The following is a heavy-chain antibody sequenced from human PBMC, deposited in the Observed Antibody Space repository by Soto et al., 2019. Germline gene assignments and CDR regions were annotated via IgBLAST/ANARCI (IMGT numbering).Heavy chain of an antibody. Sequence: QVQLVQSGAEVKKPGSSVKVSCKASGGTFSSYAISWVRQAPGQGLEWMGGIIPIFGTANYAQKFQGRVTITEDESTSTAYMELSSLRSEDTAVYYCARGSGWYRFPPYYYYGMDVWGQGTTVTVSS. CDR3: ARGSGWYRFPPYYYYGMDV. D-gene: IGHD6-19*01. J-gene: IGHJ6*02. CDR2: IIPIFGTA. V-gene: IGHV1-69*01. CDR1: GGTFSSYA.